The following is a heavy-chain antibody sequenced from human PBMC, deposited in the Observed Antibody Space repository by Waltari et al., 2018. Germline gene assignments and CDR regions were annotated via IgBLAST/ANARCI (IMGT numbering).Heavy chain of an antibody. D-gene: IGHD6-19*01. Sequence: QLQLQESGPGLVKPSETLSLTCTVSGGSISSSSYYWGWIRQPPGKGLEWIGSIYYSGSTYYNPSLKSRVTISVDTSKNQFSLKLSSVTAADTAVYYCARRGRQWLVTGYFDYWGQGTLVTVSS. CDR2: IYYSGST. CDR3: ARRGRQWLVTGYFDY. J-gene: IGHJ4*02. CDR1: GGSISSSSYY. V-gene: IGHV4-39*01.